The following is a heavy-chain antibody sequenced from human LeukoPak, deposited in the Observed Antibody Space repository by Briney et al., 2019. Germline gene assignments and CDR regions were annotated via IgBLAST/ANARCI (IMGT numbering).Heavy chain of an antibody. CDR3: ARGKWEVRFDN. Sequence: GSLRLSCAASGFTFSSYAMSWIRQPPGKGLEWIGEINHSGSTNYNPSLTSRVTISVDTSKNQFSLKLSSVTAADTAVYYCARGKWEVRFDNWGQGTLVTVSS. CDR1: GFTFSSYA. D-gene: IGHD1-26*01. J-gene: IGHJ4*02. CDR2: INHSGST. V-gene: IGHV4-34*01.